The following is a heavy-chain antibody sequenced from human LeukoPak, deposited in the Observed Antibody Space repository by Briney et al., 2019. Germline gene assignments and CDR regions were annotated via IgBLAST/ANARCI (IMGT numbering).Heavy chain of an antibody. V-gene: IGHV1-2*02. CDR1: GYTFIGYY. CDR3: ARDTGFPFFDF. Sequence: ASVKVSCKASGYTFIGYYIHWVRQASGQGLEWMGSVNPKSGVTDYAQKFQGRITLTRDTSSSTAYMELNRLTSDDTAVYYCARDTGFPFFDFWGHGALVTVSS. CDR2: VNPKSGVT. J-gene: IGHJ4*01.